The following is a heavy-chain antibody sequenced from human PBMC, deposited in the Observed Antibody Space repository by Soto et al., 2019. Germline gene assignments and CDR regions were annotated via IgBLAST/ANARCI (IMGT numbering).Heavy chain of an antibody. CDR3: ARHGNHWSYYYCGMDV. D-gene: IGHD2-8*02. Sequence: GESLKISCKGSGYSFTSYWIGWVRQMPGKGVEWMGIIYAGDSDTRYSPSFQGQVTISADKSISTAYLQWSSLKASDTAMYYCARHGNHWSYYYCGMDVWGQGTTVTVSS. J-gene: IGHJ6*02. CDR1: GYSFTSYW. V-gene: IGHV5-51*01. CDR2: IYAGDSDT.